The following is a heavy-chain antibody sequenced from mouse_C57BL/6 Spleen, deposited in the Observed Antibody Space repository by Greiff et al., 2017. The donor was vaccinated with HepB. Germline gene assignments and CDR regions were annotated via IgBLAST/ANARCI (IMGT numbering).Heavy chain of an antibody. CDR2: IRNKANGYTT. D-gene: IGHD2-4*01. J-gene: IGHJ3*01. CDR1: GFTFTDYY. Sequence: EVKLMESGGGLVQPGGSLSLSCAASGFTFTDYYMSWVRQSPGKALEWLGFIRNKANGYTTEYSASVKGRFTISRDNSQSILYLQMNALGSEDSATYSCAIYDYDSGFASWGQGTLVTVSA. CDR3: AIYDYDSGFAS. V-gene: IGHV7-3*01.